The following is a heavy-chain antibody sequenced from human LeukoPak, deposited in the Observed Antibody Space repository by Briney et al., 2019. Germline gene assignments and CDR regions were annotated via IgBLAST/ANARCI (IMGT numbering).Heavy chain of an antibody. V-gene: IGHV4-38-2*02. D-gene: IGHD3-9*01. J-gene: IGHJ4*02. CDR2: IYHSGTT. CDR3: ARGGAYDILTGYYPSYTFDY. Sequence: SETLSPTCTVSGYSISSGYYWGWIRQPPGKGLEWIGYIYHSGTTNYNPSLKSRVTISVDTSKNQFSLKLSSVTAADTAVYYCARGGAYDILTGYYPSYTFDYWGQGTLVTVSS. CDR1: GYSISSGYY.